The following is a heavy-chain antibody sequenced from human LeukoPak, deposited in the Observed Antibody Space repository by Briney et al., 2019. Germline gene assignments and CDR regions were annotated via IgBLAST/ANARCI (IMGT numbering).Heavy chain of an antibody. CDR1: GFTFSSYA. V-gene: IGHV3-30-3*01. D-gene: IGHD1-1*01. Sequence: PGGSLRLSCAASGFTFSSYAMHWVRQAPGKGLEWVAVISYDGSNKYYADSVKGRFTISRDNSKNTLYLQMNSLRDEDTAVYYCATTIRTGTTAGWGQGTLVTVSS. CDR2: ISYDGSNK. J-gene: IGHJ4*02. CDR3: ATTIRTGTTAG.